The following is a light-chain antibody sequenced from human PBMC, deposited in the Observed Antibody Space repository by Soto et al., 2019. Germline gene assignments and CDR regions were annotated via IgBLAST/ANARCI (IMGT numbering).Light chain of an antibody. CDR1: QSISSN. V-gene: IGKV3-20*01. J-gene: IGKJ4*01. Sequence: EIVMTQSPATLSVSPVERATLPCRPSQSISSNLAWYQQMPGQAPRLLIYGASSRATGIPDRFSGSGSGTDFTLTISRLEPEDFAVYYCQQYGSSRLTFGGGTKVDIK. CDR2: GAS. CDR3: QQYGSSRLT.